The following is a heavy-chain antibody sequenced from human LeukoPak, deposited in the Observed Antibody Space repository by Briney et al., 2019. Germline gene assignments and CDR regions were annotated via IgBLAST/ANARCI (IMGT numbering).Heavy chain of an antibody. J-gene: IGHJ4*02. CDR1: GYTFTSYG. CDR2: ISAYNGNT. V-gene: IGHV1-18*01. Sequence: ASVKVSCKASGYTFTSYGISCGRRAPGQGLEWMVWISAYNGNTNYTQKLQGRVTMTTDTSTSTAHMVLRSMTSDDRAVDCYSGEGIVVVPDATWNDYWGQGTLVTVSS. D-gene: IGHD2-2*01. CDR3: SGEGIVVVPDATWNDY.